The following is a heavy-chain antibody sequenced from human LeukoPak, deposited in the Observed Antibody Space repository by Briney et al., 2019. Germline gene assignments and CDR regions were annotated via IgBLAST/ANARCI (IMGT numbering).Heavy chain of an antibody. CDR2: IRSKAYGGTT. CDR1: GFTFGDYA. D-gene: IGHD6-13*01. CDR3: TRDIGQQLDPNYYYMDV. Sequence: PGGSLRLSCTASGFTFGDYAMSWFRQAPGKGREWVGFIRSKAYGGTTEYAASVKGRFTISRDDSKSIAYLQMNSLKTEDTAVYYCTRDIGQQLDPNYYYMDVWGKGTTVTVSS. J-gene: IGHJ6*03. V-gene: IGHV3-49*03.